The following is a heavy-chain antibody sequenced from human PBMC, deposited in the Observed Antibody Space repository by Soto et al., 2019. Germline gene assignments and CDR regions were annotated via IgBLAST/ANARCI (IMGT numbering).Heavy chain of an antibody. J-gene: IGHJ6*02. CDR2: ISSSSSTI. CDR1: GFTFSSYS. CDR3: ARGEYSSSDRGWGPIVDYNYYYGMDV. D-gene: IGHD6-6*01. V-gene: IGHV3-48*02. Sequence: VSLRLSCAASGFTFSSYSMNWVRQAPGKGLEWVSYISSSSSTIYYADSVKGRFTISRDNAKNSLYLQMNSLRDEDTAVYYCARGEYSSSDRGWGPIVDYNYYYGMDVWGQGTTVTVSS.